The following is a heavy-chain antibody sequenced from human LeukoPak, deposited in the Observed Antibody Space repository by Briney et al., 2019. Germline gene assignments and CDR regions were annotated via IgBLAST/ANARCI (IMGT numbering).Heavy chain of an antibody. CDR3: TTFYYYDNSGGFDP. CDR2: INPNNGGT. Sequence: ASVKVSCKASGYTXTGYYMHWVRQAPGQGLEWMGWINPNNGGTTYAQKFQGRVTMTRDTSISTAYMELTRLTSDDTAIYYCTTFYYYDNSGGFDPWGQGTLVTVSS. CDR1: GYTXTGYY. V-gene: IGHV1-2*02. D-gene: IGHD3-22*01. J-gene: IGHJ5*02.